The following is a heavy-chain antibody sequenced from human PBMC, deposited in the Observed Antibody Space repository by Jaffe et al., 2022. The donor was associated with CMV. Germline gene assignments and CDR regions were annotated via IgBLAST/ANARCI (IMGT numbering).Heavy chain of an antibody. CDR3: ARVLVALQYGMDV. Sequence: EVQLVESGGGLIQPGGSLRLSCAASGFTVSSNYMSWVRQAPGKGLEWVSVIYSGGSTYYADSVKGRFTISRDNSKNTLYLQMNSLRAEDTAVYYCARVLVALQYGMDVWGQGTTVTVSS. D-gene: IGHD5-12*01. CDR1: GFTVSSNY. V-gene: IGHV3-53*01. J-gene: IGHJ6*02. CDR2: IYSGGST.